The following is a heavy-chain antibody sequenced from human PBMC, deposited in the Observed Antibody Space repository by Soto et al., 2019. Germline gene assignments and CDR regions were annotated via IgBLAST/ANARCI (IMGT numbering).Heavy chain of an antibody. J-gene: IGHJ6*02. Sequence: ESGGGLVQPGRSLRLSCTASGFTFGDHAMSWVRQAPGKGLEWVGFIRSKAYGGTTEYAASVKGRFTISRDDSKSIAYLQMNSLNTEDTAVYYCTRDGTMVRGWPLYYGMDVWGQGTTVTVSS. D-gene: IGHD3-10*01. V-gene: IGHV3-49*04. CDR1: GFTFGDHA. CDR2: IRSKAYGGTT. CDR3: TRDGTMVRGWPLYYGMDV.